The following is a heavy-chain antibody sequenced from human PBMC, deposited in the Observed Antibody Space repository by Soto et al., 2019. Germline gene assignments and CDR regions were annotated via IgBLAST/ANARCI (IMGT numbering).Heavy chain of an antibody. CDR2: IYPGDSDV. V-gene: IGHV5-51*01. D-gene: IGHD3-10*02. CDR3: ARHLTEINYVDKGPNDAFDI. CDR1: GYNFGSYS. Sequence: GESLKVSCKASGYNFGSYSIVWVRQMPGKALEWMGIIYPGDSDVRYSPSFQGQVTISADKSISTAYLQWDSLKASDTAIYYCARHLTEINYVDKGPNDAFDIWGQGPMVTVSS. J-gene: IGHJ3*02.